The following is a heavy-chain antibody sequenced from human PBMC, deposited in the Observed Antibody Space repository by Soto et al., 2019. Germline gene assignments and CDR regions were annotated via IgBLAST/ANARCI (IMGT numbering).Heavy chain of an antibody. D-gene: IGHD1-26*01. CDR2: IYYSGST. V-gene: IGHV4-59*01. J-gene: IGHJ4*02. CDR3: ARGLHSGSSFPLDY. CDR1: GGSISSYY. Sequence: QVQLQESGPGLVKPSETLSLTCTVSGGSISSYYWSWIRQPPGKGLEWIGYIYYSGSTNYNPSLKSRVTISVDTSKNQFSLELSSVTAADTAVYYGARGLHSGSSFPLDYWGQGTLVTVSS.